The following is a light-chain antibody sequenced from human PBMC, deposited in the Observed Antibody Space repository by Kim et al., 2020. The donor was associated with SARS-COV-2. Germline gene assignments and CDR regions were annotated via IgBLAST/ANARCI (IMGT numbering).Light chain of an antibody. CDR3: GADHGSGSNFVRV. Sequence: CTLGSGYSNYKVDWYQQRPGKGRRFVMRVGSGGIVGSKGDGIPDRFSVLGSGLNRYLTIKNIQEEDESDYHCGADHGSGSNFVRVFGGGTQLTVL. V-gene: IGLV9-49*01. CDR2: VGSGGIVG. CDR1: SGYSNYK. J-gene: IGLJ3*02.